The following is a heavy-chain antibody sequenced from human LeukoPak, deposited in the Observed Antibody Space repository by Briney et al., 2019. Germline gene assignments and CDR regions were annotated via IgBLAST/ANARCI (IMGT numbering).Heavy chain of an antibody. CDR3: ASRYGAETAFDI. D-gene: IGHD4-17*01. Sequence: GGSLRLSCKGSGYTFTNYWIGWVRHMPGKGLDFMGIIYPGDSDTRYSPSFQGQVTISADKSFTTAYLQWSSLKTSDTAMYYCASRYGAETAFDIWGQGTMVTVSS. V-gene: IGHV5-51*01. CDR2: IYPGDSDT. CDR1: GYTFTNYW. J-gene: IGHJ3*02.